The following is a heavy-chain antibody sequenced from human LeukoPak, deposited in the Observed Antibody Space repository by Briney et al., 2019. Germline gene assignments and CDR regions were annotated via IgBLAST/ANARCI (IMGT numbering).Heavy chain of an antibody. CDR2: IRFDGSNK. CDR1: GFTFSSYG. Sequence: GGSLRLSCAASGFTFSSYGMHWVRQAPGKGLEWVTFIRFDGSNKYYADSVKGRFTISRDNSKSTLYLQMNSLRADDTAVYYCARAYYSGGYYYYYMTSGAKGPRSPSP. CDR3: ARAYYSGGYYYYYMTS. V-gene: IGHV3-30*02. D-gene: IGHD3-10*01. J-gene: IGHJ6*03.